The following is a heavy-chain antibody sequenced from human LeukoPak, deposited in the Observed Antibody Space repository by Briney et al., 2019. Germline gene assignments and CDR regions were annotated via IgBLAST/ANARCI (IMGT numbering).Heavy chain of an antibody. V-gene: IGHV5-51*01. Sequence: GESLKISCKGSGYSFTSYWIGWVRQMPGKGLEWMGIIYPGDSDTRYSPSFQGQVTISADKSISTAYLQWSSLKASDTAMYYCARILTREYYGSSGSLLGDWGQGTLVTVSS. CDR3: ARILTREYYGSSGSLLGD. D-gene: IGHD3-22*01. J-gene: IGHJ4*02. CDR2: IYPGDSDT. CDR1: GYSFTSYW.